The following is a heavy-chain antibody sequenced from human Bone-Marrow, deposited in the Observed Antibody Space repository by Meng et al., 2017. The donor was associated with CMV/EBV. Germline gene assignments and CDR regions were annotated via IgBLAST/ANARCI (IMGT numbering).Heavy chain of an antibody. Sequence: GGSLRLSCGASGFTFSSHAILWVRQAPGKGLEWVSVISGSGSSTYYADSVKGRFTIARDNSKNTVYQQMNSLRVEDTAVYYCARDTRRGLELTYYYGMDVWGQGTTVTVSS. CDR1: GFTFSSHA. CDR2: ISGSGSST. D-gene: IGHD1-7*01. CDR3: ARDTRRGLELTYYYGMDV. J-gene: IGHJ6*02. V-gene: IGHV3-23*01.